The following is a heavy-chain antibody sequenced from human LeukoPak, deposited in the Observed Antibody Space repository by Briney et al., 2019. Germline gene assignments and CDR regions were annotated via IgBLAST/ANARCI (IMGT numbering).Heavy chain of an antibody. CDR3: ARGYGLRGSNYYYYMDV. CDR2: INHSGST. Sequence: PSETLSLTCTVSGYSISSGYYWGWIRQPPGKGLEWIGEINHSGSTNYNPSLKSRVTISVDTSKNQFSLKLSSVTAADTAVYYCARGYGLRGSNYYYYMDVWGKGTTVTVSS. D-gene: IGHD5-12*01. J-gene: IGHJ6*03. CDR1: GYSISSGYY. V-gene: IGHV4-38-2*02.